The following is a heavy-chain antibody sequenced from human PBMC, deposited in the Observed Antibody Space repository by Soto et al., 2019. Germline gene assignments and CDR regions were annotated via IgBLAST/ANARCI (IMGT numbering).Heavy chain of an antibody. J-gene: IGHJ3*02. Sequence: GGSLRLSCAATGFTFSEYYMSWIRQAPGKRLEWVSYISGNGGTTYYGDSVRGRFTISRDNAKNTLYLQMNSLRAEDTAVYYCARDSLGTGDAFDIWGQGTMVTVSS. D-gene: IGHD1-1*01. CDR2: ISGNGGTT. CDR3: ARDSLGTGDAFDI. CDR1: GFTFSEYY. V-gene: IGHV3-11*01.